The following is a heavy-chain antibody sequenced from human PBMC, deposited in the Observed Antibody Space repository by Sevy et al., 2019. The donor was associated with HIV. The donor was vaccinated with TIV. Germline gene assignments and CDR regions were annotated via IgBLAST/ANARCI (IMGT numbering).Heavy chain of an antibody. V-gene: IGHV3-30*04. J-gene: IGHJ4*02. D-gene: IGHD6-13*01. CDR2: ISYDGSNK. CDR3: ARRAAGRQYFDY. CDR1: GFTFSSYA. Sequence: GGSLRLSCAASGFTFSSYAMHWVRQAPGKGLEWVAVISYDGSNKYYADSVKGRFTISRDNSKNTLYLQMNSLRAEDTAAYNCARRAAGRQYFDYWGQGTLVTVSS.